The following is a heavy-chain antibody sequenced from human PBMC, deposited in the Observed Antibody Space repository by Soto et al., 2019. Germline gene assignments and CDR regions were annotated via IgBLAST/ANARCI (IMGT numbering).Heavy chain of an antibody. J-gene: IGHJ4*02. V-gene: IGHV2-5*02. D-gene: IGHD6-6*01. CDR3: XXXXXTSSFDY. CDR2: IYLDHDK. Sequence: QITLKESGPPLVKPTQTFTLACTFSGFSLSTSGMGVGWIRQPPGKALEWLALIYLDHDKRYSLSLKSRLTXXXXXXXXXVXXXXXXXXXXXTXXXXXXXXXXTSSFDYWGRGTLVTVSS. CDR1: GFSLSTSGMG.